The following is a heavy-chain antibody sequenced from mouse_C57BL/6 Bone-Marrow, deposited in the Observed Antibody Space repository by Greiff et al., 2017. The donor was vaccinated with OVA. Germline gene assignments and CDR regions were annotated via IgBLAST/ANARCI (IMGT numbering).Heavy chain of an antibody. CDR1: GFNIKDDY. J-gene: IGHJ3*01. Sequence: VQLQQSGAELVRPGASVKLSCTASGFNIKDDYMPWVKQRPEQGLEWIGWIAPENGDTEYASTFQGKATITADTSSNTTYLQLSSLTSEDNDVDYYTLACYSNSLFAYWGQGTLVTVSA. V-gene: IGHV14-4*01. D-gene: IGHD2-5*01. CDR3: TLACYSNSLFAY. CDR2: IAPENGDT.